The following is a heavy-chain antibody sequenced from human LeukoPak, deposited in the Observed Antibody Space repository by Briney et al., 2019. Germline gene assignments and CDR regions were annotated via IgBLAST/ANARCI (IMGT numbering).Heavy chain of an antibody. CDR2: INPSGGST. Sequence: GASVKVSCKASGYTFTSYYMHWVRQAPGQGLEWMGIINPSGGSTSYAQKFQGRVTMTRDMSTSTVYMELSSLRSEDTAVYYCARDEVEAEEITMVRGVTIDYWGQGTLVTVSS. CDR3: ARDEVEAEEITMVRGVTIDY. CDR1: GYTFTSYY. V-gene: IGHV1-46*01. D-gene: IGHD3-10*01. J-gene: IGHJ4*02.